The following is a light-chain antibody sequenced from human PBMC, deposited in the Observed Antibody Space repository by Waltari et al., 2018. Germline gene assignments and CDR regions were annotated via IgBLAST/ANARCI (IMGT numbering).Light chain of an antibody. V-gene: IGKV1-5*03. Sequence: DIQMTQSPSTLSASVGDSVIFSCRASQSISKWLAWYQQQPGKAPKLLIYKASTLESGVPERFSGSGSGTEFTLTLSSLQPEDFATYYCQQYNSYSLLSFGGGTKVEIK. CDR2: KAS. CDR1: QSISKW. J-gene: IGKJ4*01. CDR3: QQYNSYSLLS.